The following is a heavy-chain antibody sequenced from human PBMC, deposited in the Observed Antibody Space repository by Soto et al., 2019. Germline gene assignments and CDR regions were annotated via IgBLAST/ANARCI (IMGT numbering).Heavy chain of an antibody. D-gene: IGHD6-19*01. CDR2: INHSGST. CDR3: ARLASGWQYYYFDF. Sequence: PSETLSLTYGVFGGSFSPYFWSWIRQPPGKGLEWIGEINHSGSTNYNPSLTRRATLSVDTSKNQVSLKLTSVTAADTAVYYCARLASGWQYYYFDFWGRGTPVTVSS. J-gene: IGHJ2*01. CDR1: GGSFSPYF. V-gene: IGHV4-34*01.